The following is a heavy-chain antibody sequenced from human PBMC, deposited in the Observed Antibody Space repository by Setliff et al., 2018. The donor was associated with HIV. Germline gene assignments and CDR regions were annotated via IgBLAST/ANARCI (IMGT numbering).Heavy chain of an antibody. J-gene: IGHJ4*02. CDR3: ARVPFTTGFDY. Sequence: SETLSLTCTVSGGSISSYYWGWIRQSPGKRLEWIGSVSQSGSTYYNPSLKSRITVSVDRSKNLFSLKLSSVTAADTAVFYCARVPFTTGFDYWGQGILVTVSS. V-gene: IGHV4-38-2*02. D-gene: IGHD3-3*01. CDR1: GGSISSYY. CDR2: VSQSGST.